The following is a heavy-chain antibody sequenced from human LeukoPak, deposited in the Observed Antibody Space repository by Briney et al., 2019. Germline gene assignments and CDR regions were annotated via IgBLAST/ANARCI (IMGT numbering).Heavy chain of an antibody. CDR2: IKSKTDGGTT. Sequence: GGSLRLSCAASGFTFSNAWMNWVRQAPGKGLEWVGRIKSKTDGGTTDYAAPVKGRFTISTDDSKNTLYPQMNGLKTEDTAVYYCTTGQVVDYDASGYSALDYWGQGTLVTVSS. D-gene: IGHD3-22*01. V-gene: IGHV3-15*01. CDR3: TTGQVVDYDASGYSALDY. CDR1: GFTFSNAW. J-gene: IGHJ4*02.